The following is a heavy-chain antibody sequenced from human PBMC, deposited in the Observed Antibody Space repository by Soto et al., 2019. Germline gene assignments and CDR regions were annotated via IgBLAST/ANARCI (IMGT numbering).Heavy chain of an antibody. CDR1: GYTFTSYG. CDR3: ARDILCCGGDCYEDTFDI. CDR2: ISAYKGET. J-gene: IGHJ3*02. V-gene: IGHV1-18*01. Sequence: QVQLVQSGVEVKKPGASVKVSCKASGYTFTSYGVSWVQQAPGQGLEWMGWISAYKGETNYAQKLRGRVTMTTDTFTNTVYMELRSLRSDDTAVYYCARDILCCGGDCYEDTFDIWGQGTMVTVSS. D-gene: IGHD2-21*02.